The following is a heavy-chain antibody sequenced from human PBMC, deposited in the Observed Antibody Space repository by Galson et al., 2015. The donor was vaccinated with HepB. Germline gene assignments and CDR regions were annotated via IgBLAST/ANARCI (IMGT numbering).Heavy chain of an antibody. Sequence: SVKVSCKASGGTFSSYTISWVRQAPGQGLEWMGRIIPILGIANYAQKFQGRVTITADKSTSTAYMELSSLRSEDTAVYYCAVESRISYDILTGYDWGQGTLVTVSS. J-gene: IGHJ4*02. V-gene: IGHV1-69*02. CDR3: AVESRISYDILTGYD. CDR1: GGTFSSYT. CDR2: IIPILGIA. D-gene: IGHD3-9*01.